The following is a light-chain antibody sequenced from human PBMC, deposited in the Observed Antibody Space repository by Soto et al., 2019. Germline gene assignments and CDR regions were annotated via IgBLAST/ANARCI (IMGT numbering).Light chain of an antibody. CDR2: GAS. CDR3: QQYGSSPSLT. Sequence: EIVLTQSPGTLSLSPGEGATLSCRASQSVSSSYLAWYQQKPGQAPRLLIYGASSRATGIPDRFSGSGSGTDFTLNISRLEPEDFAVYYCQQYGSSPSLTFGGGTKVEIK. V-gene: IGKV3-20*01. CDR1: QSVSSSY. J-gene: IGKJ4*01.